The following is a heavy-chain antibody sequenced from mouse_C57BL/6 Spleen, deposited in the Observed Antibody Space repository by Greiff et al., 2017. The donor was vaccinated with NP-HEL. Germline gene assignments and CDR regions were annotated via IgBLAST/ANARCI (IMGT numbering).Heavy chain of an antibody. CDR1: GFTFSDYY. V-gene: IGHV5-12*01. CDR3: ARLTTVVPYFDY. J-gene: IGHJ2*01. Sequence: EVQLVESGGGLVQPGGSLKLSCAASGFTFSDYYMYWVRQTPEKRLEWVAYISNGGGSTYYPDTVKGRFTISRDNAKNTLYLQMSRLKSEDTAMYYCARLTTVVPYFDYWGQGTTLTVSS. CDR2: ISNGGGST. D-gene: IGHD1-1*01.